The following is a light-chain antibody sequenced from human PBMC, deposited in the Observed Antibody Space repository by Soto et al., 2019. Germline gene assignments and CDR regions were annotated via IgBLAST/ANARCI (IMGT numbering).Light chain of an antibody. Sequence: DVVMTQSPLSLPVTPGEPASISCRSSQSLLHANGYNYLDWYLQKPGQSPQLLIYLCSNRASGVPDRFSCGGSGTDFTLKISRVEAEDVGLYYCMQALQTPPTFGQGTKLEIK. CDR1: QSLLHANGYNY. J-gene: IGKJ2*01. CDR2: LCS. V-gene: IGKV2-28*01. CDR3: MQALQTPPT.